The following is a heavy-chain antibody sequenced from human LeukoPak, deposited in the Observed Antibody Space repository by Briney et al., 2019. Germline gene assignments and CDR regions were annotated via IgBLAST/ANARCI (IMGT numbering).Heavy chain of an antibody. J-gene: IGHJ4*02. CDR1: GFTFGSYG. CDR2: IRYDGKTK. V-gene: IGHV3-30*02. Sequence: AGGSLRLSCAASGFTFGSYGMHWVRQAPGKGLEWVAFIRYDGKTKNYADSVQGRFTISRDNSKNTLFLQMNSLRAEDTAVYFCAKDLELTMIRGVFQYWGQGTLVTVSS. D-gene: IGHD3-10*01. CDR3: AKDLELTMIRGVFQY.